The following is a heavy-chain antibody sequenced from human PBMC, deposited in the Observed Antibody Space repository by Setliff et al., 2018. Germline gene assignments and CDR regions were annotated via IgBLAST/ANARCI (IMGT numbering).Heavy chain of an antibody. J-gene: IGHJ4*02. D-gene: IGHD3-9*01. Sequence: SVKVSCKASGGTFSNYDISWVRQAPGQGLEWMGGIIPIFGTTNYAQRFQGRVTITTDESTSTAYMELSSLRSEDTAVYYCARGAVRYFDWLLPTLDYWGQGTLVTVSS. CDR1: GGTFSNYD. V-gene: IGHV1-69*05. CDR3: ARGAVRYFDWLLPTLDY. CDR2: IIPIFGTT.